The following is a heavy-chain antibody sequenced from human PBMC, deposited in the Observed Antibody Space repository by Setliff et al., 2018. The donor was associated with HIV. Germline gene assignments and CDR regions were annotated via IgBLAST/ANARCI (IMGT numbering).Heavy chain of an antibody. J-gene: IGHJ4*02. D-gene: IGHD6-19*01. Sequence: SETLSLTCTVSDSGTYYWSWIRQPAGKGLEWIGRVSSRGDTYYNPSLRGRVTISIDRSKNQFSLKLNPVTAADTAMYYCARDGGSSGWYFVLGYSDYWGPGTLVTSPQ. CDR1: DSGTYY. CDR2: VSSRGDT. V-gene: IGHV4-61*02. CDR3: ARDGGSSGWYFVLGYSDY.